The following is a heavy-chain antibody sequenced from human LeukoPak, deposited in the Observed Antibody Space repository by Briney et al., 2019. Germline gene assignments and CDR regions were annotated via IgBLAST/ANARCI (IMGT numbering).Heavy chain of an antibody. J-gene: IGHJ4*02. CDR3: ARDTAAAGTSRFDY. V-gene: IGHV4-34*01. CDR1: GGSFSGYY. Sequence: PSETLSLTCAVYGGSFSGYYWSWIRQPPGKGLEWIGEINHSGSTNYNPSLKSRVTISVDTSKNQFSLKLSSVTAAGTAVYYCARDTAAAGTSRFDYWGQGTLATVSS. D-gene: IGHD6-13*01. CDR2: INHSGST.